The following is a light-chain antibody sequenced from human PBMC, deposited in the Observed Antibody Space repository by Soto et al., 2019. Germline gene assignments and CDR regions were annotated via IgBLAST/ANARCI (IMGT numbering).Light chain of an antibody. V-gene: IGLV2-14*03. CDR2: DVT. CDR1: TSDIGAYNY. Sequence: QSALAQPASVSGSPGQSITMPCTGTTSDIGAYNYVSWYQQHPDKAPKLMIYDVTYRPSGVSSRFSGSKSGNTASLTISGLQAEDEADYFCSSYTSTNTVVFGGGTKLTVL. J-gene: IGLJ2*01. CDR3: SSYTSTNTVV.